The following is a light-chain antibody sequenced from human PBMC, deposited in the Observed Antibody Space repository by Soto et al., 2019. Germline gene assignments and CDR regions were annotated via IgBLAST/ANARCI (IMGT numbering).Light chain of an antibody. CDR2: DVT. J-gene: IGLJ2*01. CDR1: SSDIGGSKY. CDR3: TSYASSSTPVV. Sequence: QSALTQPASVSGSPGQSITISCTGTSSDIGGSKYVSWYQHHTGPAPKLMIYDVTNRPSGVSNRFSGSKSGNTASLTISGLQAEDEGDYYCTSYASSSTPVVFGGGTKVTVL. V-gene: IGLV2-14*03.